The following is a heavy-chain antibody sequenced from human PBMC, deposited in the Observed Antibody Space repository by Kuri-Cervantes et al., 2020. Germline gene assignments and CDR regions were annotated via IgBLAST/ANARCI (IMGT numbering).Heavy chain of an antibody. CDR2: TSSSGSTI. D-gene: IGHD4-17*01. Sequence: GESLKISCAASGFTFSDYYMSWIRQAPGKGLEWVSYTSSSGSTIYYADSVKGRFTISRDNSKNTLYLQMNSLRAEDTAVYYCARGATVTTYYFDYWGQGTLVTVSS. V-gene: IGHV3-11*04. J-gene: IGHJ4*02. CDR1: GFTFSDYY. CDR3: ARGATVTTYYFDY.